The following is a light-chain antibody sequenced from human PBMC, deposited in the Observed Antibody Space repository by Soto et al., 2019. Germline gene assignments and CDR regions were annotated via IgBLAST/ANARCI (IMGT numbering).Light chain of an antibody. CDR1: QSISNW. CDR3: QQYNSYST. CDR2: LAS. Sequence: DSQMTQSPSTLSASVGDRVTITCRASQSISNWLAWYQQKPGKAPKLLIYLASSLESGVPSRFSGSGSGTDFTLTISSLHPDDFATYYCQQYNSYSTFGQGTKVDI. J-gene: IGKJ1*01. V-gene: IGKV1-5*03.